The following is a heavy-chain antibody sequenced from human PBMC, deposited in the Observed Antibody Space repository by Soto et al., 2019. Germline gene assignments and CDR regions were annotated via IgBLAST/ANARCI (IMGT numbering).Heavy chain of an antibody. CDR3: ARAVYGGNLHDAFDI. CDR1: GFSITSGYF. D-gene: IGHD4-17*01. Sequence: SETLSLTCAVSGFSITSGYFWGWIRQPPGKGLEWIGTTHHSGNTYYNPSLKSRVTISVDTSKNQFSLKLSSVTAADTAVYYCARAVYGGNLHDAFDIWGQGTMVTVSS. V-gene: IGHV4-38-2*01. J-gene: IGHJ3*02. CDR2: THHSGNT.